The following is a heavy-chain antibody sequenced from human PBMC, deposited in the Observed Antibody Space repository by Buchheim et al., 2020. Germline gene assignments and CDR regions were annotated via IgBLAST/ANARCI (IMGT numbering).Heavy chain of an antibody. CDR3: ARTVSKWDYYFDY. Sequence: QVQLQESGPGLVKPSQTLSLSCVVSGGSISKGGYYWSWIRQHPGKGLEWIGYTFYSGSTSYNPSLKSRVSLPEDTPKNQFSLKLNSGTAADTAVYYCARTVSKWDYYFDYWGQGIMLTVSS. J-gene: IGHJ4*02. V-gene: IGHV4-31*11. CDR1: GGSISKGGYY. CDR2: TFYSGST. D-gene: IGHD1-26*01.